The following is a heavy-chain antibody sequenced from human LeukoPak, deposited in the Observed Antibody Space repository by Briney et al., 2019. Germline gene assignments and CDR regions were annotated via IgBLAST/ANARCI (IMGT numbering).Heavy chain of an antibody. D-gene: IGHD2/OR15-2a*01. V-gene: IGHV1-18*01. CDR1: GYTFTSYG. J-gene: IGHJ6*03. CDR3: AILYGRMDV. CDR2: ISAYNGNT. Sequence: ASVKVSCKASGYTFTSYGISWVRQAPGQGLEWMGWISAYNGNTNYAQKLQGRVTMTTETSTSTASRLLRTARSDISPVYYCAILYGRMDVRGKGKSVTVSS.